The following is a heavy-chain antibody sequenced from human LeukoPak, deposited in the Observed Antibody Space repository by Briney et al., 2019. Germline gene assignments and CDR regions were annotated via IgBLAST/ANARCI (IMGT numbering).Heavy chain of an antibody. D-gene: IGHD3-22*01. V-gene: IGHV1-8*02. J-gene: IGHJ4*02. Sequence: ASVKVSCKASGYTFTGYYMHWVRQAPGQGLEWMGWMNPNSGNTGYAQKFQGRVTMTRNTSISTAYMELSSLRSEDTAVYYCAKFSSGYCLNWGQGTLVTVSS. CDR2: MNPNSGNT. CDR1: GYTFTGYY. CDR3: AKFSSGYCLN.